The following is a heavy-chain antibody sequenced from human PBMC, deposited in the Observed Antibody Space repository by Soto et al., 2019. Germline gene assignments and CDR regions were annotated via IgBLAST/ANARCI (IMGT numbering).Heavy chain of an antibody. CDR1: GFTFSSYS. J-gene: IGHJ3*02. CDR2: ISSSSSYI. V-gene: IGHV3-21*01. CDR3: ARDPAPRIIAVAAYPHAFDI. Sequence: GGSLRLSCAASGFTFSSYSMNWVRQAPGKGLEWVSSISSSSSYIYYADSVKGRFTISRDNAKNSLYLKMNSLRAEDTAVYYCARDPAPRIIAVAAYPHAFDIWGQGTMVTVSS. D-gene: IGHD6-19*01.